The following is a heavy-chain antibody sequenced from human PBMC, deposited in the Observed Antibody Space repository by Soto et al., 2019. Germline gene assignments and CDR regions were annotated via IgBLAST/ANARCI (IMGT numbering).Heavy chain of an antibody. CDR3: AKAPYPTSGFWSGYYWSYFDY. D-gene: IGHD3-3*01. CDR1: GFTFSSYA. CDR2: ISGSGGST. V-gene: IGHV3-23*01. J-gene: IGHJ4*02. Sequence: PGGSLRLSCAASGFTFSSYAMSWVRQAPGKGLEWVSAISGSGGSTYYADSVKGRFTISRDNSKNTLYLQMNSLRAEDTAVYYCAKAPYPTSGFWSGYYWSYFDYWGQGTLVTVSS.